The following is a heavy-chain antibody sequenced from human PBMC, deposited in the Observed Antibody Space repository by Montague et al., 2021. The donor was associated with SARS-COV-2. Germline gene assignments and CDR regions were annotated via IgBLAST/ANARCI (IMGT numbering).Heavy chain of an antibody. CDR1: GDSITPYGDSIGGYF. CDR3: AIDPYYFGPGRGNHGAFDP. CDR2: INVNGHF. V-gene: IGHV4-4*07. Sequence: SETLSLTCSVSGDSITPYGDSIGGYFWSWIRQPAWMGLVWNGRINVNGHFVNNPFLNSRVSLSMHTSKQEYPMSLISVTDADKAVHYSAIDPYYFGPGRGNHGAFDPWGQGILVTVSS. J-gene: IGHJ5*02. D-gene: IGHD2/OR15-2a*01.